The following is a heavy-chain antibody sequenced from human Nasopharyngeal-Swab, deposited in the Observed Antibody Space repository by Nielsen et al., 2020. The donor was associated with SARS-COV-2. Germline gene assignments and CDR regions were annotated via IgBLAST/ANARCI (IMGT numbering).Heavy chain of an antibody. CDR1: GGSFSGYY. CDR2: INHSGRT. V-gene: IGHV4-34*01. Sequence: SETLSLTCAVYGGSFSGYYWSWIRQPPGKGLEWIGEINHSGRTNYNPSLKSRVTISVDTSKNQFSLKLSSVTAADTAVYYCAREWFASTCSVTYGMDVWGQGTTVTVSS. CDR3: AREWFASTCSVTYGMDV. J-gene: IGHJ6*02. D-gene: IGHD3-10*01.